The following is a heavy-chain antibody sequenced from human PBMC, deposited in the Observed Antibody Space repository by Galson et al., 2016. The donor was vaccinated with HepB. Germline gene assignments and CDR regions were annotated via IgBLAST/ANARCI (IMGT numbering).Heavy chain of an antibody. J-gene: IGHJ4*02. D-gene: IGHD3-22*01. CDR2: IYPDDSDT. V-gene: IGHV5-51*01. CDR1: GYSFTSYW. CDR3: ARRYDSIGFYRYYFDS. Sequence: QSGAEVKKPGESLKISCKGSGYSFTSYWIGWVRQMPGKGLEWMGIIYPDDSDTKYSPSFQGQVTISADRSIGTAYLQWSSLKHSDTAMYYCARRYDSIGFYRYYFDSGRQGTLVTVSS.